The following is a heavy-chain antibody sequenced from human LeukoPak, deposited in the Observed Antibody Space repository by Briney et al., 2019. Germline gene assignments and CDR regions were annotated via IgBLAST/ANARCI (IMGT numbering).Heavy chain of an antibody. CDR2: INHSEST. J-gene: IGHJ6*02. V-gene: IGHV4-34*01. D-gene: IGHD2/OR15-2a*01. Sequence: PSDTLSLTCAVYGGSFSGYYWSWIRQPPGKGLEWIGGINHSESTNYNPSLKRRITISVDTSKNQFSLKLRSVTAADTAVYYCAAFPTLYGSGSYLYYIIDVCGQGSTVTVSS. CDR3: AAFPTLYGSGSYLYYIIDV. CDR1: GGSFSGYY.